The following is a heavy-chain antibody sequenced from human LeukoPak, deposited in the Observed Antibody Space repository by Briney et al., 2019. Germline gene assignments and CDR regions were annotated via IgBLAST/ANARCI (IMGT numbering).Heavy chain of an antibody. CDR2: IISSGSTI. V-gene: IGHV3-48*03. CDR3: ARGGYSYGYTYFDY. J-gene: IGHJ4*02. D-gene: IGHD5-18*01. CDR1: GFTFSSYE. Sequence: GGSLRPSFAASGFTFSSYEMNWVRQAPGKGLEGVSYIISSGSTIYYADSVKGRFTISRDNAKNSLYLQMNSLRAEDTAVYYCARGGYSYGYTYFDYWGQGTLVSVSS.